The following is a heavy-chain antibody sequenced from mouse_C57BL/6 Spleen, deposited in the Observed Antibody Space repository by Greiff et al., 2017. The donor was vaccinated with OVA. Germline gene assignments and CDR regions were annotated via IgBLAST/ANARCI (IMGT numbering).Heavy chain of an antibody. J-gene: IGHJ2*01. V-gene: IGHV1-82*01. CDR3: ARRDDYDYFDY. CDR1: GYAFSSSW. CDR2: IYPGDGDT. D-gene: IGHD2-4*01. Sequence: QVQLKQSGPELVKPGASVKISCKASGYAFSSSWMNWVKQRPGKGLEWIGRIYPGDGDTNYNGKFKGKATLTADKSSSTAYMQLSSLTSEDSAVYFCARRDDYDYFDYWGQGTTLTVSS.